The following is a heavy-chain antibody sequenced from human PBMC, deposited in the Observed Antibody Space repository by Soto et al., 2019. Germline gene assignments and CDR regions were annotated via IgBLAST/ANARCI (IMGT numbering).Heavy chain of an antibody. Sequence: SETLSLTCTVSGGSISSYYWGWIRQPPGKGLEWIGYIYYSGSTNYNPSLKSRVTLSVDTSKNQFSLKLSSVTAADTAVYYCARDIRYYYDSSGYYAPVGWFDPWGQGTLVTVSS. CDR2: IYYSGST. V-gene: IGHV4-59*01. CDR3: ARDIRYYYDSSGYYAPVGWFDP. CDR1: GGSISSYY. J-gene: IGHJ5*02. D-gene: IGHD3-22*01.